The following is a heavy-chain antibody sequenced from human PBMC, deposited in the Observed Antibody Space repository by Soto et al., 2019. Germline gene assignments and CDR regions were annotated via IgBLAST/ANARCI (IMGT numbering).Heavy chain of an antibody. Sequence: ASVKVSCKVSGYTLTELSMHWVRQAPGKGLEWMGGFDPEDGETIYAQKCQGRVTMTEDTSTDTAYMELSSLRSEDTAVYYCATGLMATINRHDYWGQGTLVTVSS. V-gene: IGHV1-24*01. CDR1: GYTLTELS. CDR3: ATGLMATINRHDY. J-gene: IGHJ4*02. CDR2: FDPEDGET. D-gene: IGHD5-12*01.